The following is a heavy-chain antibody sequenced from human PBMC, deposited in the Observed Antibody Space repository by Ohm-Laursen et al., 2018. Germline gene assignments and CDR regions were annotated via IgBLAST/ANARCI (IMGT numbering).Heavy chain of an antibody. J-gene: IGHJ4*02. V-gene: IGHV3-33*01. D-gene: IGHD3-22*01. CDR3: ARGPKDSSGYYFGRSN. Sequence: SLRLSCTASGFTLSSYGMHWVRQAPGKGLEWVAVTWAGSGNTFYADSLKGRFTISRDNSKNTVYLYMNSLRVEDTAVYYCARGPKDSSGYYFGRSNWGQGTLVTVSS. CDR1: GFTLSSYG. CDR2: TWAGSGNT.